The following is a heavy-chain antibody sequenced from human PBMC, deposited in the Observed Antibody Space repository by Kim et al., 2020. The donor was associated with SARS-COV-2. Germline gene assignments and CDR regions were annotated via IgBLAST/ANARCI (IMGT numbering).Heavy chain of an antibody. CDR1: GFPFTTYT. Sequence: GGSLRLSCVASGFPFTTYTMNWVRQAPGKGLEWVSGISGSGRSTYYADSVKGRFTVARDNSKNTLYLKMNSLRVEDTAVYYCAKELRGTTETTGEDFFYSWGQGTLVTVSS. V-gene: IGHV3-23*01. CDR2: ISGSGRST. J-gene: IGHJ5*02. D-gene: IGHD4-17*01. CDR3: AKELRGTTETTGEDFFYS.